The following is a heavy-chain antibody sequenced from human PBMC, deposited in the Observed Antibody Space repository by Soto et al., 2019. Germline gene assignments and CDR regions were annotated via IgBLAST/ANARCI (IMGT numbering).Heavy chain of an antibody. D-gene: IGHD6-19*01. J-gene: IGHJ4*02. V-gene: IGHV4-30-2*01. CDR2: IYHSGST. Sequence: QLQLQESGSGLVKPSQTLSLTCTVSGGSISSGGYSWSWIRQPPGKGLEWIGYIYHSGSTYYNPSLKSRVTISLDRSKNHFSLNLSSVSAADTALYYCARAQWLVLDYWGQGTLVTVSS. CDR1: GGSISSGGYS. CDR3: ARAQWLVLDY.